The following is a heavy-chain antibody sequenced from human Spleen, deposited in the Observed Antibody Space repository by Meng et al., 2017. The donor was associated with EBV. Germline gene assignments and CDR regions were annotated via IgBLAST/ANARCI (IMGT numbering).Heavy chain of an antibody. CDR2: IIPSGGST. V-gene: IGHV1-46*01. CDR1: GYSFTDYY. CDR3: ARAAVGATYAAFDY. J-gene: IGHJ4*02. D-gene: IGHD1-26*01. Sequence: VVVVQSEAEVKTPGASVTVSCKASGYSFTDYYMRCVRRAPGQGLEGMRLIIPSGGSTRYAQKFQGRVTMTRDTSTSPVYMELSSLRSEDTAVYYCARAAVGATYAAFDYWGQGTLVTVSS.